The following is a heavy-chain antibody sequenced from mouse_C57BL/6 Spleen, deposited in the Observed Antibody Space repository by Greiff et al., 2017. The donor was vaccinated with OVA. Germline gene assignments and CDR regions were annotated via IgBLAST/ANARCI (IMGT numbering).Heavy chain of an antibody. V-gene: IGHV1-26*01. D-gene: IGHD4-1*01. CDR3: ARTGTYRYFDV. CDR2: INPNNGGT. Sequence: VQLQQSGPELVKPGASVKISCKASGYTFTDYYMNWVKQSHGKSLEWIGDINPNNGGTSYNQKFKGKATLTVDKSSSTAYMELRSLTSEDSAVYYCARTGTYRYFDVWGTGTTVTVSS. CDR1: GYTFTDYY. J-gene: IGHJ1*03.